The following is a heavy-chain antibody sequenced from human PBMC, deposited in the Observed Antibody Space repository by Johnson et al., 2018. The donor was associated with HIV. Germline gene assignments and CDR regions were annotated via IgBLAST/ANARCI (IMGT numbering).Heavy chain of an antibody. CDR1: GFTFSTYG. Sequence: MQLVESGGELIRPGASLKLSCTASGFTFSTYGMTWVRQAPGKGLEWVSAISGTGGTTYYADSVRGRFSISRDKSKDTLYLQMSSLRAEDTAVYYCAKGRGYDYDALDFWGQGTMVTVSS. J-gene: IGHJ3*01. CDR3: AKGRGYDYDALDF. D-gene: IGHD5-12*01. V-gene: IGHV3-23*04. CDR2: ISGTGGTT.